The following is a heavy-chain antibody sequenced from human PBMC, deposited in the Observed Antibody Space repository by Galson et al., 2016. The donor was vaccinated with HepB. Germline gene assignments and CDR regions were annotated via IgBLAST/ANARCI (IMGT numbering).Heavy chain of an antibody. CDR2: IWYDGSYE. CDR1: GFTFSSHG. V-gene: IGHV3-33*01. CDR3: ARATSRTSNYYYGVDV. Sequence: SLRLSCAASGFTFSSHGMHWVGQAPGKGLEWVAVIWYDGSYEYYADSVKGRFTISRDNSKNTLYLQMNSLRAEDTAVYYCARATSRTSNYYYGVDVWGQGTTVTVSS. J-gene: IGHJ6*02. D-gene: IGHD2-2*01.